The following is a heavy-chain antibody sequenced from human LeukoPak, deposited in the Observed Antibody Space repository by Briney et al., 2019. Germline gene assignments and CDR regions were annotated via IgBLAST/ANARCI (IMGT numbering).Heavy chain of an antibody. CDR2: INPNSGGT. Sequence: GASVKVSCKASEYTFTDYYIHWVRQAPGQGLEWMGWINPNSGGTRSAQKFQDRVTMTRDTSISTAYMELSRLTSDDTAVYYCARDGHGGNSFDFWGQGTLVTVSS. D-gene: IGHD4-23*01. J-gene: IGHJ4*02. V-gene: IGHV1-2*02. CDR3: ARDGHGGNSFDF. CDR1: EYTFTDYY.